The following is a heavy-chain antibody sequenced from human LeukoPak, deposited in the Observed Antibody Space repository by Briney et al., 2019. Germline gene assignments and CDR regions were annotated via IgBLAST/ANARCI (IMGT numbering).Heavy chain of an antibody. V-gene: IGHV1-18*01. CDR2: ISAYNGNT. Sequence: GASVKVFCKASGYTFTSYGISWVRPAPGQGLEWMGWISAYNGNTNYAQKLQGRVTMTTDTSTSTAYMELRSLRSDDTAVYYCARSRQYDSSGYYYSPYFDYWGQGTLVTVSS. D-gene: IGHD3-22*01. CDR1: GYTFTSYG. J-gene: IGHJ4*02. CDR3: ARSRQYDSSGYYYSPYFDY.